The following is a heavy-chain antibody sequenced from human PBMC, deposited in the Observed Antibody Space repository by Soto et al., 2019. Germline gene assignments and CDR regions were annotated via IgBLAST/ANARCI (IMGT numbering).Heavy chain of an antibody. Sequence: PGGSLRLSCAASGFTFSSYGMHWVRQAPGKGLEWVAVISYDGSNKYYADSVKGRFTISRDNSKNTLYLQMNSLRAEYTSVYYCAKFRYDSSGYYPDDYWGQGTLVTVSS. CDR2: ISYDGSNK. D-gene: IGHD3-22*01. CDR3: AKFRYDSSGYYPDDY. J-gene: IGHJ4*02. V-gene: IGHV3-30*18. CDR1: GFTFSSYG.